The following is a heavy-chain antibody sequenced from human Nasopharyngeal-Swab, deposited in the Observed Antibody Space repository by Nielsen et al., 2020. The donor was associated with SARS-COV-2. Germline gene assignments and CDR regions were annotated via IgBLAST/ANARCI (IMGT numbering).Heavy chain of an antibody. D-gene: IGHD2-8*01. J-gene: IGHJ5*02. CDR3: ARDGQSRTNWFDP. CDR1: GFSFSNYD. CDR2: IGTAGDP. Sequence: GGSLRLSCAASGFSFSNYDMHWVRQVTGKGLEWVSTIGTAGDPYYSASVKGRFTISRESAKNSLYLHMNSLRAEDTAVYYCARDGQSRTNWFDPWGQGTVVTVSP. V-gene: IGHV3-13*05.